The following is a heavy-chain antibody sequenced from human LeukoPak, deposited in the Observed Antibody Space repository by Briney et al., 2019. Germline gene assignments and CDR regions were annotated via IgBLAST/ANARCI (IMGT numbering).Heavy chain of an antibody. D-gene: IGHD2-15*01. J-gene: IGHJ5*02. Sequence: ASVKVSCKASGYSFTDYYIHWVRQAPGQGLDYVGWINPNSGGTYYAQSFQGRVTMTRDTSTSTVYMELSSLRSEDTAVYYCARGVVFKSISWYDTWGQGTLVTVS. CDR3: ARGVVFKSISWYDT. V-gene: IGHV1-2*02. CDR1: GYSFTDYY. CDR2: INPNSGGT.